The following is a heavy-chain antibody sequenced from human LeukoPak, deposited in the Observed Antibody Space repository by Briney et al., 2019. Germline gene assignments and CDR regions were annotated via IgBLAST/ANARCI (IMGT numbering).Heavy chain of an antibody. CDR1: GFTFSSYE. CDR3: ARVRGCYYMGV. D-gene: IGHD4-23*01. V-gene: IGHV3-48*03. J-gene: IGHJ6*03. CDR2: IRTSGSTT. Sequence: PGGCLRLSCAGSGFTFSSYEMSWVRQAPGEGLEWVSYIRTSGSTTYYADSVKGRFTISRDIAENSLYLQMNSLRGEDTAVYYCARVRGCYYMGVWGKGTLVTVSS.